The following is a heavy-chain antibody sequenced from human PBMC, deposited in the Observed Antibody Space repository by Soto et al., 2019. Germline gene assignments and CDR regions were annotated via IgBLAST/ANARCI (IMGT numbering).Heavy chain of an antibody. Sequence: SETLSLTWAVYGGSFSGYYWSWIRQPPGKGLEWIGEINHSGSTNYNPSLKSRVTISVDTSKNQFSLKLSSVTAADTAVYSCARDYDFGLNWFDPWGQGTLVTVSS. D-gene: IGHD3-3*01. CDR3: ARDYDFGLNWFDP. CDR1: GGSFSGYY. CDR2: INHSGST. J-gene: IGHJ5*02. V-gene: IGHV4-34*01.